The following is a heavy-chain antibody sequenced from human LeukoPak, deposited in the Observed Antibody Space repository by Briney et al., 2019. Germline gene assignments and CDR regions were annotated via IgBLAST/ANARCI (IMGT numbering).Heavy chain of an antibody. CDR2: IRSYVDGGTT. CDR1: GLTFSNAW. Sequence: PGGSLRLSCRISGLTFSNAWLTWVRQVPGKGLEWVGHIRSYVDGGTTEYAASVRDSFIISRDDSKNTLHLQMSSLKTEDTAVYFCAKDLPLSGARFFQHWGQGTLVTVSS. J-gene: IGHJ1*01. CDR3: AKDLPLSGARFFQH. D-gene: IGHD6-25*01. V-gene: IGHV3-15*01.